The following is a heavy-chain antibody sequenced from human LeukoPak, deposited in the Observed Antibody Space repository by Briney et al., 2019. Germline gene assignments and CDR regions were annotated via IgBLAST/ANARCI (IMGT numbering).Heavy chain of an antibody. CDR3: ARQGGYYDSSGALW. D-gene: IGHD3-22*01. Sequence: SETLSLTCTVSGGSISSSSYYWGWIRQPPGKGLEWIVSIYYSGSTYYNPSLKSRVTISVDTSKNQFSLKLSSVTAADTAVYYCARQGGYYDSSGALWWGQGTLVTVSS. CDR1: GGSISSSSYY. J-gene: IGHJ4*02. V-gene: IGHV4-39*01. CDR2: IYYSGST.